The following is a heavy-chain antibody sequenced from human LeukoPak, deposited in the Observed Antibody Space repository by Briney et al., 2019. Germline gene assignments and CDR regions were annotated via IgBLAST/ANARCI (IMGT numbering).Heavy chain of an antibody. CDR1: GGSISRSQYY. Sequence: PSETLSLTCTLSGGSISRSQYYWGWIRQPPGEALEWIGSYYYSGSTYYNPSLKSRVTMSVDTSKNQISLKLNPVTVADTAVYYCARQMPTVRDYYDNRGDDCGQGTLVTVSS. J-gene: IGHJ4*02. D-gene: IGHD3-22*01. V-gene: IGHV4-39*01. CDR3: ARQMPTVRDYYDNRGDD. CDR2: YYYSGST.